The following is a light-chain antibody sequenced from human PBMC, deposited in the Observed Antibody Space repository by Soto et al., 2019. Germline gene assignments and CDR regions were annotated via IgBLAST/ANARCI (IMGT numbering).Light chain of an antibody. J-gene: IGKJ1*01. CDR3: QQYNSYSQT. V-gene: IGKV1-5*01. CDR1: RGISSW. Sequence: DIQMTQSPPTLSASVGDRVTITCRASRGISSWLAWYQQKPGTAPRLLIFDASTLESGVPSRFSGSGSGTEFTLTISSLQPDDFATYYCQQYNSYSQTFGQGTKVDIK. CDR2: DAS.